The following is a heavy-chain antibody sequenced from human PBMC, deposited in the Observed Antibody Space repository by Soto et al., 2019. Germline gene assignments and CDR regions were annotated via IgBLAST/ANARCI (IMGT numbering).Heavy chain of an antibody. CDR1: GGSFSGYY. CDR3: ASRRPHFDFDY. V-gene: IGHV4-34*01. CDR2: INHSGST. J-gene: IGHJ4*02. Sequence: QVQLQQWGAGLLKPSETLSLTCAVYGGSFSGYYWSWIRQPPGKGLEWIGEINHSGSTNYNPSLKSRVTISVDTSKNQFSLKLSSVTAADTAVYYCASRRPHFDFDYWGQGTLVTVSS.